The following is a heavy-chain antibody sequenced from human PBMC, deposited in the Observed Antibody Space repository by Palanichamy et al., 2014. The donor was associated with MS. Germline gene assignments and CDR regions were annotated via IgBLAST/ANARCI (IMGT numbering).Heavy chain of an antibody. J-gene: IGHJ4*02. V-gene: IGHV1-2*06. D-gene: IGHD2-21*02. Sequence: QVQLVQSGAEVRKPGASVKVSCKTSGYTFTGYYIHWVRQAPGQGLEWMRRINPDSGDTNYPQKFQGRVTLTRDTSNSTAYMELSRLTSDDTAVYFCARVVTVLKYWGQGTLVTVSS. CDR2: INPDSGDT. CDR1: GYTFTGYY. CDR3: ARVVTVLKY.